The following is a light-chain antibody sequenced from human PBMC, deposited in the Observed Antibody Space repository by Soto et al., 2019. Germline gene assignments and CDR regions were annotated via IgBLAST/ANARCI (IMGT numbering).Light chain of an antibody. J-gene: IGLJ3*02. CDR1: SSDVGSYDL. Sequence: QSALTQPASVAGSTGQSITISCTGTSSDVGSYDLVSWYQQHPGKAPKLMIYDISKRPSGVSNRFSGSTSDNTASLTISGLQAEDEADYYCCSYAGSSTWVFGGGTKLTVL. CDR2: DIS. V-gene: IGLV2-23*02. CDR3: CSYAGSSTWV.